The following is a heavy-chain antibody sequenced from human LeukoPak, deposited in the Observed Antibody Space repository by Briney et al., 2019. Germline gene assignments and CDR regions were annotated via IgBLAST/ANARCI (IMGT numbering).Heavy chain of an antibody. Sequence: GGSLRLSCAASGITFSSYGMSWVRQAPGKGLEWVSSISCTGGTTYYADSVKGRFTISRDNSKNTLYLQMNSLRAEDTAIYYCAKNGDRGAYCTGGTCYPYFYYYMDVWGKGTTVTI. D-gene: IGHD2-15*01. CDR1: GITFSSYG. J-gene: IGHJ6*03. V-gene: IGHV3-23*01. CDR2: ISCTGGTT. CDR3: AKNGDRGAYCTGGTCYPYFYYYMDV.